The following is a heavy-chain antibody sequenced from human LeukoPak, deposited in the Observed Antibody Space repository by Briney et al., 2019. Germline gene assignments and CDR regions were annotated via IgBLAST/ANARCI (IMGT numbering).Heavy chain of an antibody. CDR3: ARVTGYVIEDNFDY. Sequence: SETLSLTCTVSGGSISSYYWSWIRQPPGKGLEWIGYIYYSGSTNYNPSLKSRVTISVDTSKNQFSLKVRSVTAADTAVYYCARVTGYVIEDNFDYWGQGTLVTVSS. CDR1: GGSISSYY. J-gene: IGHJ4*02. CDR2: IYYSGST. V-gene: IGHV4-59*01. D-gene: IGHD2-15*01.